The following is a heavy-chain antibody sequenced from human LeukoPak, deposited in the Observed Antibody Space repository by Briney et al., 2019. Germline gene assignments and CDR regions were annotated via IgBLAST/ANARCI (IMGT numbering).Heavy chain of an antibody. D-gene: IGHD2-15*01. J-gene: IGHJ4*02. Sequence: GGSLRLSCAASGFSFSNAWMSWVRQASGKGLEWVGRIKSKTDGGTIHYAAPVKGRFTISRDDSKNMVFLQMNSLDTEDTAVYYCCRGWLDYWGQGTLVAVSS. V-gene: IGHV3-15*01. CDR2: IKSKTDGGTI. CDR1: GFSFSNAW. CDR3: CRGWLDY.